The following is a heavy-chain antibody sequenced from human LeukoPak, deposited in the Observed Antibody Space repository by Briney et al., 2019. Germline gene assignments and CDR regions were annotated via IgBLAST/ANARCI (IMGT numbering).Heavy chain of an antibody. D-gene: IGHD4-17*01. CDR3: ARGSGGDYVTDDAFDI. Sequence: PSQTLSLTCAVSGGSISSGGYSWSWLRQPPGKGLEWIGYIYHSGSTYYNPSLKSRVTISVDRSKNQFSLKLSSVTAADTAVYYCARGSGGDYVTDDAFDIWGQGTMVTVSS. CDR1: GGSISSGGYS. CDR2: IYHSGST. V-gene: IGHV4-30-2*01. J-gene: IGHJ3*02.